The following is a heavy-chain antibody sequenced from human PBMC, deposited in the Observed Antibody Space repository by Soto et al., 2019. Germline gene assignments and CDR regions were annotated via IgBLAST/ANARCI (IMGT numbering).Heavy chain of an antibody. V-gene: IGHV3-33*01. CDR2: IWYDGSNK. D-gene: IGHD3-9*01. CDR3: AGDIGPPHLTGYDYGMDV. J-gene: IGHJ6*02. Sequence: GGSLRLSCAASGFTFSSYGMHWVRQAPGKGLEWVAVIWYDGSNKYYADSVKGRFTISRDNSKNTLYLQMNSLRAEDTAVYYCAGDIGPPHLTGYDYGMDVWGQGTTVTVSS. CDR1: GFTFSSYG.